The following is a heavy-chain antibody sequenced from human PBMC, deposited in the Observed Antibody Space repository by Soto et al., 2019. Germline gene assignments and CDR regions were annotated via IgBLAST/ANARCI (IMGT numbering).Heavy chain of an antibody. CDR3: ARGGGIVVATAPYDH. V-gene: IGHV1-46*03. D-gene: IGHD2-21*02. Sequence: GASVKVSCKASGYTFTSYYMNWVRQAPGQGLEWLGIINPSGGYTTYEQRFLGRVTMTSDTSTSTVHMELGSLTSEDTAVYYCARGGGIVVATAPYDHWGQGTLVTVSS. CDR1: GYTFTSYY. J-gene: IGHJ4*02. CDR2: INPSGGYT.